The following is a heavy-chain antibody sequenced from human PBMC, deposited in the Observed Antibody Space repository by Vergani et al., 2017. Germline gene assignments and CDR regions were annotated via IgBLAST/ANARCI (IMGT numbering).Heavy chain of an antibody. J-gene: IGHJ4*02. CDR2: IIPIFGTA. V-gene: IGHV1-69*12. Sequence: QVQLVQSGAEVKKPGSSVKVSCKASGGTFSSYAISWVRQAPGQGLEWMGGIIPIFGTANYAQKFQGRVTITADESTSTAYMELSSLRSEDTAVYYCAGLGEQGPMIVVNPYYFDYWGQGTLVTVSS. CDR1: GGTFSSYA. CDR3: AGLGEQGPMIVVNPYYFDY. D-gene: IGHD3-22*01.